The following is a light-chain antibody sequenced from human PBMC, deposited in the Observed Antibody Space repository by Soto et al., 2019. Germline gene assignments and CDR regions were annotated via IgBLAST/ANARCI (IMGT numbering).Light chain of an antibody. V-gene: IGLV1-40*01. J-gene: IGLJ3*02. CDR2: ENN. CDR3: QSYDNSLTAWV. CDR1: SSNIGAGYH. Sequence: QSVLTQPPSVSGAPGQRVTISCSGSSSNIGAGYHVHWYQQLPGTAPKLVIYENNNRPSGVPDRFSGSKSGTSGSLAITGXXXXXXXXYYCQSYDNSLTAWVFGGGTK.